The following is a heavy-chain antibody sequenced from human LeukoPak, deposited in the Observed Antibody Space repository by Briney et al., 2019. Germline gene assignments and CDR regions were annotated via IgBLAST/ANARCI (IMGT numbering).Heavy chain of an antibody. D-gene: IGHD5-12*01. Sequence: ASVKVSCKASGYTFTSYDINWVRQATGQGLEWMGWMNPNSGNTGYAQKFQGRVTITADKSTSTAYMELSSLRSEDTAVYYCATTPRDIVATEGGYWGQGTLVTVSS. CDR1: GYTFTSYD. CDR2: MNPNSGNT. J-gene: IGHJ4*02. V-gene: IGHV1-8*01. CDR3: ATTPRDIVATEGGY.